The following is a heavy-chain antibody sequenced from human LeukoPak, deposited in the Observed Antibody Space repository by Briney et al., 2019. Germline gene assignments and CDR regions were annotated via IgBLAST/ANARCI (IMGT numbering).Heavy chain of an antibody. CDR1: GFTFSSYG. Sequence: GGSLRLSCAAPGFTFSSYGMHWVRQAPGKGLEWVAVIWYDGSNKYYADSVKGRFTISRDNSKSTLSLQMNNLRAEDTAVYYCARERYSSGWYFAYGAQGTLVTVPS. CDR2: IWYDGSNK. D-gene: IGHD6-19*01. V-gene: IGHV3-33*01. J-gene: IGHJ4*02. CDR3: ARERYSSGWYFAY.